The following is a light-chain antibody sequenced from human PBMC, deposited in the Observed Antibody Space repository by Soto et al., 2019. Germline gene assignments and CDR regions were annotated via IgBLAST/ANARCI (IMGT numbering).Light chain of an antibody. CDR2: DSS. V-gene: IGKV3-11*01. Sequence: ETVLTQSPATLSLSPGERATLSCRASQSLSSYLAWYQQKSGQPPRLLIYDSSNRATGIPARFSGSGSGTDFTLTIRSLEPEDFAVYYCQQRRHWPITFGQGTRLEIK. CDR3: QQRRHWPIT. J-gene: IGKJ5*01. CDR1: QSLSSY.